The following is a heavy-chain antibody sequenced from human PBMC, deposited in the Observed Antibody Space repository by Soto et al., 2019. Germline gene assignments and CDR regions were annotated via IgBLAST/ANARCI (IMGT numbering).Heavy chain of an antibody. Sequence: GGSLRLSCAASGFTFSSYAMGWVRQAPGKGLEWVSAISGSGGSTYYADSVKGRFTISRDNSKNTLYLQRNSLRAEDTAVYYCAKDLTGTGTKGMDVWGQGPTVTVSS. CDR3: AKDLTGTGTKGMDV. D-gene: IGHD1-20*01. CDR1: GFTFSSYA. J-gene: IGHJ6*02. V-gene: IGHV3-23*01. CDR2: ISGSGGST.